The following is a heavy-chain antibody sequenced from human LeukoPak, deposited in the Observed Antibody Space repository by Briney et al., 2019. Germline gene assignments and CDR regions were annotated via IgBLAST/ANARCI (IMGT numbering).Heavy chain of an antibody. J-gene: IGHJ6*02. CDR1: GFTFSYYN. CDR3: ANWGYYDFWSGYSEKNYGMDV. V-gene: IGHV3-30-3*01. Sequence: PGGSLRLSCAASGFTFSYYNMNWVRQAPGKGLEWVAVISYDGSNKYYADSVKGRFTISRDNSKNTLYLQMNSLRAEDTAVYYCANWGYYDFWSGYSEKNYGMDVWGQGTTVTVSS. D-gene: IGHD3-3*01. CDR2: ISYDGSNK.